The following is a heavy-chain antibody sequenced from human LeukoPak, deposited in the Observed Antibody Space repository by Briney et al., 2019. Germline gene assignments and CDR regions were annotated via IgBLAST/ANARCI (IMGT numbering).Heavy chain of an antibody. CDR2: ISSSSSYT. CDR1: RFTFSDYY. Sequence: GGSLRLSCAASRFTFSDYYMSWIRQAPGKGLEWVSYISSSSSYTNYADSVEGRFTISRDNARNSLYLLMNSLRAEDTAVYFCARGCSSTSCYWDYWGQGTLVTVSS. D-gene: IGHD2-2*01. CDR3: ARGCSSTSCYWDY. V-gene: IGHV3-11*06. J-gene: IGHJ4*02.